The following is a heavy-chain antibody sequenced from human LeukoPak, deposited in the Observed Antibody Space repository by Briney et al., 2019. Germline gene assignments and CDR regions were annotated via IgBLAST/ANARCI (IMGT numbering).Heavy chain of an antibody. CDR2: IYYSGST. CDR3: ARVDFWSGYSARYYFDY. D-gene: IGHD3-3*01. Sequence: SETLSLTCTVSGGSISSYYWSWIRQPPGKGLEWIGYIYYSGSTNYDPSLKSRVTISVDTSKNQFSLKLSSVTAADTAVYYCARVDFWSGYSARYYFDYWGQGTLVTVSS. V-gene: IGHV4-59*01. J-gene: IGHJ4*02. CDR1: GGSISSYY.